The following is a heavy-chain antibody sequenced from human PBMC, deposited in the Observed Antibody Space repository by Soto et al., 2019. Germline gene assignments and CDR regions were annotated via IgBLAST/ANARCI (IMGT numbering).Heavy chain of an antibody. CDR1: GYNFTGYC. V-gene: IGHV1-2*02. CDR3: ARHSGYDYVFDY. J-gene: IGHJ4*02. Sequence: GASVKVSCKVSGYNFTGYCIHWVLQAPGHGLEWMGWINPNNGDTHYAQSVQGRVTMTRDTSTSTAYMELSGLTFDDTAVYYCARHSGYDYVFDYWGQGTLVTVSS. CDR2: INPNNGDT. D-gene: IGHD5-12*01.